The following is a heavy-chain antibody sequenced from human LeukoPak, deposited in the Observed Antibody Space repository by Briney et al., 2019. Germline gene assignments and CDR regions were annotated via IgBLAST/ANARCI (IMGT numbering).Heavy chain of an antibody. CDR3: ARDSSGWPYYFDY. CDR1: GFTSSSYA. CDR2: ISSNGGST. V-gene: IGHV3-64*01. Sequence: GGSLRLSCAASGFTSSSYAMHWVRQAPGKGLEYVSAISSNGGSTYYANSVKGRFTISRDNSKNTLYLQMGSLRAEDMAVYYCARDSSGWPYYFDYWGQGTLVTVSS. D-gene: IGHD6-19*01. J-gene: IGHJ4*02.